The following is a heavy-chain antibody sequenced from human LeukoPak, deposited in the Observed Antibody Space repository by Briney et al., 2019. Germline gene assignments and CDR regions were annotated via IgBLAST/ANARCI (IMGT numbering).Heavy chain of an antibody. Sequence: SETLSLTCAVYGGSFSGYYWSWIRQPPGKGLEWLGEINHSGSTNYNPSLKSRVTISVDTSKNQFSLKLSSVTAADTAVYYCARGRDYYDSSGYPISTFDYWGQGTLVTVSS. J-gene: IGHJ4*02. CDR3: ARGRDYYDSSGYPISTFDY. V-gene: IGHV4-34*01. CDR2: INHSGST. CDR1: GGSFSGYY. D-gene: IGHD3-22*01.